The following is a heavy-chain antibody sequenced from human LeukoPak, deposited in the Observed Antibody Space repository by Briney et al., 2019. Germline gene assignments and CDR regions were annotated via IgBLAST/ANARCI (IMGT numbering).Heavy chain of an antibody. CDR1: GYSFTTHW. D-gene: IGHD4-23*01. CDR3: ARRLYGGRSLVYFDH. Sequence: GESLKISCQASGYSFTTHWIGWVRQVPGRGLEWLGIIYPGDSETKYSPSFQGQVTMSVDRSTNTTYLQWVSLKASDTAMYYCARRLYGGRSLVYFDHWGRGTQVTVSS. CDR2: IYPGDSET. V-gene: IGHV5-51*01. J-gene: IGHJ4*02.